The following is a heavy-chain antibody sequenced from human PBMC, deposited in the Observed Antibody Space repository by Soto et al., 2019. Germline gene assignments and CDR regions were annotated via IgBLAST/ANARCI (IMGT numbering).Heavy chain of an antibody. D-gene: IGHD3-3*01. CDR2: INSDGSNT. V-gene: IGHV3-74*01. J-gene: IGHJ4*02. CDR1: GFTFSSYW. CDR3: ARDGAHYDFWSGYYIYFDY. Sequence: GGSLRLSCAASGFTFSSYWMHWVRQAPGKGLVWVSRINSDGSNTSYADSVKGRFTISRDNAKNTLYLQMNSLRAEDTAVYYCARDGAHYDFWSGYYIYFDYWGQGTLVTVSS.